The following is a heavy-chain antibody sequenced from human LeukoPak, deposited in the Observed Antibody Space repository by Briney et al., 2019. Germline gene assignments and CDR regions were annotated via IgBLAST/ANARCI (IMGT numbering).Heavy chain of an antibody. V-gene: IGHV4-59*01. D-gene: IGHD2-21*02. Sequence: SETLSPTCTVSGGSISSYYWSWIRQPPGKGLEWIGYIYYSGSTNYNPSLKSRVTISVDTSKNQFSLKLSSVPAADTAVYYCARSCGGDCRAAFDIWGQGTMVTVSS. J-gene: IGHJ3*02. CDR3: ARSCGGDCRAAFDI. CDR2: IYYSGST. CDR1: GGSISSYY.